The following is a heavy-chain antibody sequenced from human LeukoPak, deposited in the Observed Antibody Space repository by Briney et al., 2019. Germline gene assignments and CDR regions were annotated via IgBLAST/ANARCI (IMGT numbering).Heavy chain of an antibody. CDR2: INHSGST. D-gene: IGHD1-7*01. CDR1: GGSFSGYY. CDR3: AREPLTGTTYFDY. V-gene: IGHV4-34*01. J-gene: IGHJ4*02. Sequence: SETLSLTCAVYGGSFSGYYWSWIRQPPGKGLEWIGEINHSGSTNYNPSLKSRVTISVDTSKNQFSLKLSSVTAADTAVYYCAREPLTGTTYFDYWGQGTLVTVSS.